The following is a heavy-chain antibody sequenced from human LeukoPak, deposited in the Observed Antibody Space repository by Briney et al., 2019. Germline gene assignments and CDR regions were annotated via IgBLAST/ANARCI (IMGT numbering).Heavy chain of an antibody. V-gene: IGHV3-74*01. CDR3: ARHPTTVTTSFDY. J-gene: IGHJ4*02. CDR2: VNGDWNKT. Sequence: GVSLRLSCAASGFPFSRYAMLWVPRARGRARVWVTRVNGDWNKTIYADSVKGRFPISRDNPEHTLHLKMHPLRAEDTAVYYCARHPTTVTTSFDYRGEGTLVTVFS. CDR1: GFPFSRYA. D-gene: IGHD4-17*01.